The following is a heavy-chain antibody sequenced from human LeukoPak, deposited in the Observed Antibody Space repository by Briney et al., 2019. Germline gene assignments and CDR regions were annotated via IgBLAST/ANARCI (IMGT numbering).Heavy chain of an antibody. V-gene: IGHV3-23*01. Sequence: GGSLRLSCAASGFTFSSYAMSWVRQAPGKGLEWASAISGSGGSTYYADSVKGRFTISRDNSKNTLYLQMNSLRAEDTAVYYCAKYYDILTGYLYPDYWGQGTLVTASS. D-gene: IGHD3-9*01. J-gene: IGHJ4*02. CDR3: AKYYDILTGYLYPDY. CDR1: GFTFSSYA. CDR2: ISGSGGST.